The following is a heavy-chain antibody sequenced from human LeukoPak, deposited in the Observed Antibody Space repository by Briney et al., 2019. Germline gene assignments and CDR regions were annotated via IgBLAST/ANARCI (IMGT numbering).Heavy chain of an antibody. J-gene: IGHJ3*02. D-gene: IGHD3-22*01. CDR1: GYTFTSYG. Sequence: ASVKVSCKASGYTFTSYGISWVRQAPGQGLEWMGWISAYNGNTNYAQKLQGRVTMTTDTSTSTAYMELSSLRSEDTAVYYCARTEFGAQGYDSSAKGAFDIWGQGTMVTVSS. CDR3: ARTEFGAQGYDSSAKGAFDI. CDR2: ISAYNGNT. V-gene: IGHV1-18*01.